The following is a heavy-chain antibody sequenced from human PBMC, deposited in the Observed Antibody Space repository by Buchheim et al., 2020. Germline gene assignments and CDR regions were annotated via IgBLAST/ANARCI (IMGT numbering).Heavy chain of an antibody. CDR1: RYSFSDYY. D-gene: IGHD3-10*01. J-gene: IGHJ1*01. CDR2: ISSSGNTI. Sequence: QVELVESGGGLVEPGGSLRLSCTDSRYSFSDYYMSWVRQAPGKGLEWLSYISSSGNTIYYADSVKGRFTISRDNIKNSLFLQMNSLRVEDTAIYYCARRSRVYYYCDQWGQGAL. V-gene: IGHV3-11*01. CDR3: ARRSRVYYYCDQ.